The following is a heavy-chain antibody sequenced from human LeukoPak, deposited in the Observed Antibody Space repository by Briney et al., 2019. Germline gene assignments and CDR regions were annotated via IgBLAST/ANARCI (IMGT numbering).Heavy chain of an antibody. CDR3: TRSSADYYDSSGYYHFVAFDI. Sequence: GGSLRLSCTASGFTFGDYAMSWFRQAPGKGLEWVGFIRSKAYGETTEYAASVKGRFTISRDDSKSIAYRQMSSLKTEDTAVYYCTRSSADYYDSSGYYHFVAFDIWGQGTMVTVSS. J-gene: IGHJ3*02. CDR1: GFTFGDYA. V-gene: IGHV3-49*03. CDR2: IRSKAYGETT. D-gene: IGHD3-22*01.